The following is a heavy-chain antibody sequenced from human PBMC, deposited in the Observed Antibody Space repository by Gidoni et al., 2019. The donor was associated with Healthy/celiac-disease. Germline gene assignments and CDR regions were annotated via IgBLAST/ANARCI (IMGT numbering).Heavy chain of an antibody. CDR3: ARGITMVRGVIVSFDY. D-gene: IGHD3-10*01. J-gene: IGHJ4*02. V-gene: IGHV2-26*01. CDR2: IFSNDEK. Sequence: QVTLKESGPVLVKTTETLTLTCTLSGFSRGNARMGVSSISQPPGKALEWLAHIFSNDEKSYSTSLKSRLTISKDTSKSQVVLTMTNMDPVDTATYFCARGITMVRGVIVSFDYWGQGTLVTVSS. CDR1: GFSRGNARMG.